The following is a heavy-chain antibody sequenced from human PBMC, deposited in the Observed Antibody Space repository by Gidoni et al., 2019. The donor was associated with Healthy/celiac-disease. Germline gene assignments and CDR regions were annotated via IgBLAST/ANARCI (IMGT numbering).Heavy chain of an antibody. CDR2: IYSGGST. CDR3: ASGPHSGSDYDRGVIDY. CDR1: GFTVSSHY. D-gene: IGHD3-3*01. V-gene: IGHV3-53*01. Sequence: EVQLVESGGGLIQPGGSLRLSCAASGFTVSSHYMSWVRQAPGKGLEWVSVIYSGGSTYYADSVKGRFTISRDNSKNTLYLQMNSLRAEDTAVYYCASGPHSGSDYDRGVIDYWGQGTLVTVSS. J-gene: IGHJ4*02.